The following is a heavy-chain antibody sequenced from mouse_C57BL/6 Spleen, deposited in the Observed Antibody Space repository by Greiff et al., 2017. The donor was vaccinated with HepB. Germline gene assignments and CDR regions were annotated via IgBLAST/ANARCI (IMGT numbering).Heavy chain of an antibody. CDR2: IYPGDGDT. V-gene: IGHV1-80*01. CDR1: GYAFSSYW. D-gene: IGHD1-1*02. J-gene: IGHJ1*03. Sequence: QVQLKESGAELVKPGASVKISCKASGYAFSSYWMNWVKQRPGKGLEWIGQIYPGDGDTNYNGKFKGKATLTADKSSSTAYMQLSSLTSEDSAVYFCARDYHGGYFDVWGTGTTVTVSS. CDR3: ARDYHGGYFDV.